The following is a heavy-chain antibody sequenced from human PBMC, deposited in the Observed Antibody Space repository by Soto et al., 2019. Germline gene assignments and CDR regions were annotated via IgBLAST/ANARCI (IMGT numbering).Heavy chain of an antibody. CDR1: GFTFSSYA. CDR3: AKPVSIAVAGTSWFSP. V-gene: IGHV3-23*01. J-gene: IGHJ5*02. CDR2: ISGSGGST. D-gene: IGHD6-19*01. Sequence: PGGSLRLSCAASGFTFSSYALSLIRQAPVKGLEWVSAISGSGGSTNYADSVKGRFTISRYNSKNTLYLQMNSLRAEDTAVYYSAKPVSIAVAGTSWFSPWGQGTLVTVSS.